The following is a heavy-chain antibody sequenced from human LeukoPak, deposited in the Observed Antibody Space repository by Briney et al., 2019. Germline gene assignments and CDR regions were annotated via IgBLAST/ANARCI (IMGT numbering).Heavy chain of an antibody. Sequence: GGSLRLSCAASGFTFEHYWMRWVRQAPGKGLEWVATIKGDGSKKDYVDSVRGRFTVSIDNAKNSLYLQMSSLRVEDTAIYYCESTTGPWGQGTLVIVSS. CDR1: GFTFEHYW. CDR3: ESTTGP. J-gene: IGHJ5*01. V-gene: IGHV3-7*03. D-gene: IGHD1-7*01. CDR2: IKGDGSKK.